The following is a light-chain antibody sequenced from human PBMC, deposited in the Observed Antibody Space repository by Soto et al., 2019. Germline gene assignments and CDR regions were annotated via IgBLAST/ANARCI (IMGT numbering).Light chain of an antibody. CDR3: QSYDGSLSGVL. V-gene: IGLV1-40*01. J-gene: IGLJ2*01. Sequence: QSVLTQPPSVSGAPGQRVTISCTGSNSNIGAGYGVHWYQQLPGTAPKLLIYSNNNRPSGVPDRFSGSKSGTSASLAITGLQAEDEADYYCQSYDGSLSGVLFGGGTKLTVL. CDR2: SNN. CDR1: NSNIGAGYG.